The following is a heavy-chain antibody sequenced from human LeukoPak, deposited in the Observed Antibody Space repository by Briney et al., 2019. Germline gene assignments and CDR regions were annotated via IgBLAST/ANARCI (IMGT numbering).Heavy chain of an antibody. CDR1: GFTFSSYG. CDR3: AREAALDTAMGAPFDY. Sequence: PGRSLRLSCAASGFTFSSYGMHWVRQAPGKGLEWVAVISYDGSNKYYADSVKGRFTISRDNSKNTLYLQMNSLRAEDTAVYYCAREAALDTAMGAPFDYWGQGTLVTVSS. CDR2: ISYDGSNK. J-gene: IGHJ4*02. V-gene: IGHV3-30*03. D-gene: IGHD5-18*01.